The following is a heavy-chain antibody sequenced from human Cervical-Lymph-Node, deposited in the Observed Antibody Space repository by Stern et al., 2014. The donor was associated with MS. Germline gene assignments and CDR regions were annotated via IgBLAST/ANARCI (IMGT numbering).Heavy chain of an antibody. Sequence: VQLVESGAEVKKPGESLKISCKLSGYSFTIYYIAWVRQTTGKGLEWTWFIYPDYSDTTYSPSFQGHGTISANKSITTAYLHWSSLRASDTAMYYCARHVQGFDYWGQGTLVTVSS. CDR2: IYPDYSDT. CDR3: ARHVQGFDY. V-gene: IGHV5-51*01. J-gene: IGHJ4*02. CDR1: GYSFTIYY.